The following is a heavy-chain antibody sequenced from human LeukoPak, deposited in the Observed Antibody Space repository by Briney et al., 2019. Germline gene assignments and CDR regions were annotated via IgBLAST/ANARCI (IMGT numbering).Heavy chain of an antibody. V-gene: IGHV1-18*01. D-gene: IGHD6-19*01. Sequence: GASVKVSCKASGYTFTSYGISWVRQAPGQGLESMGWISVYNGNIHYAQKLQGRVTMTTDTFTSTAYMELRSLTSDDTAIYYCARDAPSVAVAGGPDYWGQGTLVSVSS. CDR2: ISVYNGNI. CDR1: GYTFTSYG. CDR3: ARDAPSVAVAGGPDY. J-gene: IGHJ4*02.